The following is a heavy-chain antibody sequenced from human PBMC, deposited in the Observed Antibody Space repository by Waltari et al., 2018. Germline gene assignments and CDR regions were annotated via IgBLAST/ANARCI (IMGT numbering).Heavy chain of an antibody. CDR3: ARERGGAAAGTGFDY. Sequence: QVQLVQSGAEVKKPGASVKVSCKASGYTFSSYAIHWVRQAPGQRLEWRGWRNAGNYNQKYAQVLRGRVTITRDTSASTAYMELSSLRPDDMAVYYCARERGGAAAGTGFDYWGQGTLVTVSS. V-gene: IGHV1-3*02. D-gene: IGHD6-13*01. J-gene: IGHJ4*02. CDR1: GYTFSSYA. CDR2: RNAGNYNQ.